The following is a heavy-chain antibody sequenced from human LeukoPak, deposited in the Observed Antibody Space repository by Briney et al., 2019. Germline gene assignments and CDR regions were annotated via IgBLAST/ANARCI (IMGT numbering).Heavy chain of an antibody. CDR3: ARDPPSIAARRGAFDI. D-gene: IGHD6-6*01. V-gene: IGHV4-59*01. CDR2: IYYSGST. J-gene: IGHJ3*02. CDR1: GGSISSYY. Sequence: SETLSLTCTVSGGSISSYYRSWIRQPPGKGLEWIGYIYYSGSTNYNPSLKSRVTISVDTSKNQFSLKLSSVTAADTAVYYCARDPPSIAARRGAFDIWGQGTMVTVSS.